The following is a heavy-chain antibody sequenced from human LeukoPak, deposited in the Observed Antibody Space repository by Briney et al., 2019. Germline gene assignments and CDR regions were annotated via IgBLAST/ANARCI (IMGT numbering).Heavy chain of an antibody. V-gene: IGHV1-18*01. CDR3: ARDQLSRGVWFDP. CDR1: GYTFTSYG. J-gene: IGHJ5*02. CDR2: ISVYNGNT. D-gene: IGHD1-1*01. Sequence: ASVKVSCKASGYTFTSYGIGWVRQAPGQGLEWMGWISVYNGNTNYAQKLQGRVTMTTDTSTSTAYMELRSLRSDDTAVYYCARDQLSRGVWFDPWGQGTLVTVSS.